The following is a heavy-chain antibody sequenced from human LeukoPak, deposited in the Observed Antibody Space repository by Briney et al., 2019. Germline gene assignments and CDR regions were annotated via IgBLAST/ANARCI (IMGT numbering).Heavy chain of an antibody. J-gene: IGHJ4*02. CDR3: ARGSASSSWYKSDDY. CDR2: IGGSSTII. Sequence: GGSLRLSCAGFGFTFSHYNMNWVRQAPGKGLEWVAYIGGSSTIIYYADLVKGRFTISRDNAKNSLYLQMNSLRAEDTAVYYCARGSASSSWYKSDDYWGQGTLVTVSS. V-gene: IGHV3-21*05. CDR1: GFTFSHYN. D-gene: IGHD6-13*01.